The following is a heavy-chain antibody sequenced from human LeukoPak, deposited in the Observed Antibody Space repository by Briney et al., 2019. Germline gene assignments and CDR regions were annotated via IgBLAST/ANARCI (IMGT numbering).Heavy chain of an antibody. V-gene: IGHV3-49*04. Sequence: GGSLRLSCTPSGFTFCDHTLSWVRQPPGKGREWIAFISRKTSGATTEYAASVKGTFTMSREDSKSLAYLQMNSLQTEDTAVYYCSKETGNYYNLDWGQGTLVTVSS. J-gene: IGHJ4*02. CDR3: SKETGNYYNLD. D-gene: IGHD3-10*01. CDR1: GFTFCDHT. CDR2: ISRKTSGATT.